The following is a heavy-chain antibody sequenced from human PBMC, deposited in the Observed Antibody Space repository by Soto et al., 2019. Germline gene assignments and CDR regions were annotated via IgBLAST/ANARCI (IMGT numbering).Heavy chain of an antibody. CDR3: ARSPTVTTLYLFFDY. V-gene: IGHV1-18*01. CDR1: GYTFTSYG. CDR2: ISAYNGNT. J-gene: IGHJ4*02. D-gene: IGHD4-17*01. Sequence: VSVKLSCKASGYTFTSYGISWVRQAPGQGLEWMGWISAYNGNTNYAQKLQGRVTMTTDTSTSTAYMELRSLRSDDTAVYYCARSPTVTTLYLFFDYWGQGTLLTVSS.